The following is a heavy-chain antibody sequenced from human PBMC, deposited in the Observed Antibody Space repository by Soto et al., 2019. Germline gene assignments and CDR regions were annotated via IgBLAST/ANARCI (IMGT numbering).Heavy chain of an antibody. J-gene: IGHJ4*02. Sequence: EVQLLESGGGLVQPGGSLRLSCAASGFTFSNYAMNWVRQAPGKGLEWVSVISGSGGSTYYADSVKGRFTISRDNSKNTLYLQMNSRRAEDTAVYYCASSSSGLYFDYWGQGTLVTVSS. CDR2: ISGSGGST. CDR1: GFTFSNYA. CDR3: ASSSSGLYFDY. D-gene: IGHD6-19*01. V-gene: IGHV3-23*01.